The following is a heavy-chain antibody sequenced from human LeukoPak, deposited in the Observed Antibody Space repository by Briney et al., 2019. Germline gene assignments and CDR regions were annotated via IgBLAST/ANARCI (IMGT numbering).Heavy chain of an antibody. J-gene: IGHJ4*02. Sequence: AETLSLTCAVYGGSFRGYYWSWIRQPPGKGREWRGEINHSGSTHYNPSLRRRVTISLDTSKNQFSLKLNSVTAADTAVHYCARGLVTHVGLWNYWGEGSLVTVSS. CDR3: ARGLVTHVGLWNY. CDR1: GGSFRGYY. V-gene: IGHV4-34*01. D-gene: IGHD2-21*02. CDR2: INHSGST.